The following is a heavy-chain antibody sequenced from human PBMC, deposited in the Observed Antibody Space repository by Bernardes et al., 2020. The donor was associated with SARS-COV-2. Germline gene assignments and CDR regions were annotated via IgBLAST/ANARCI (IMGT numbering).Heavy chain of an antibody. J-gene: IGHJ4*02. CDR3: ARGRGNAAIDD. CDR1: GGSFSGYF. D-gene: IGHD3-10*01. V-gene: IGHV4-34*01. CDR2: IYLSGNT. Sequence: SETLSLTCAVSGGSFSGYFWRWIRQPPGKGLEWIGEIYLSGNTNYNPSLKSRVTISVGTSEKQFSLKLSSVTAADTAVYYCARGRGNAAIDDWGQGTLVTVSS.